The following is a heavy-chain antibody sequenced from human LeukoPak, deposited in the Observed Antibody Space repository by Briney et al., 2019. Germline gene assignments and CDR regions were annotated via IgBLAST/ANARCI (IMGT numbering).Heavy chain of an antibody. V-gene: IGHV1-2*02. Sequence: ASVKASCKASGYTFTGYYMHWVRQAPGQGLEWMGWINPNSGGTNYAQKFQGRVTMTRDTSISTAYMELSRLRSDDTAVYYCARDRANVHYYDSSGSDAFDIWGQGTMVTVSS. D-gene: IGHD3-22*01. CDR2: INPNSGGT. CDR3: ARDRANVHYYDSSGSDAFDI. J-gene: IGHJ3*02. CDR1: GYTFTGYY.